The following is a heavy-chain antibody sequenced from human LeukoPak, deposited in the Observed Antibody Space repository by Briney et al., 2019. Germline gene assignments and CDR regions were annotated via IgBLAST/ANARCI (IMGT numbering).Heavy chain of an antibody. CDR1: GGSISSYY. V-gene: IGHV4-59*01. CDR2: IYYSGST. D-gene: IGHD1-20*01. J-gene: IGHJ4*02. Sequence: SETLSLTCTVSGGSISSYYWSWIRQPPGKGLEWIGYIYYSGSTNYNPSLKSRVTISVDTSKNQFSLKLSSVTAADTAVYFCARDGITGTPHFDYWGQGTLVTVSS. CDR3: ARDGITGTPHFDY.